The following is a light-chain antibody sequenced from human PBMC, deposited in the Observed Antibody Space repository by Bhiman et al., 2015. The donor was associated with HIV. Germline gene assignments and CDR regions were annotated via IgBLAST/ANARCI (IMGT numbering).Light chain of an antibody. CDR1: SSDVGGYNY. CDR2: DVS. V-gene: IGLV2-14*03. J-gene: IGLJ1*01. CDR3: SSYTTSSTYV. Sequence: QSALTQPASVSGSPGQSITISCTGTSSDVGGYNYVSWYQQYPGKAPKLMIYDVSNRPSGVPNRFSGSKSDNTASLTISGLQAEDEADYYCSSYTTSSTYVFGTGTKVTVL.